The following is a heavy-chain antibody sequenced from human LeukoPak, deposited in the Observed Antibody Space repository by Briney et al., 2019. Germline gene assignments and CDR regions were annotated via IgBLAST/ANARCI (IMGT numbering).Heavy chain of an antibody. CDR2: IYYGGNT. CDR1: GGSISSTTSF. J-gene: IGHJ4*02. Sequence: SETLSLTCSVSGGSISSTTSFWAWIRQPPGKGLEWIGTIYYGGNTYYNPSLKSRVTISVDTSKKQFSLKLNSVTAADTAVYYCARYIGPSYFDLWGQGILVTVSS. V-gene: IGHV4-39*01. CDR3: ARYIGPSYFDL. D-gene: IGHD1-1*01.